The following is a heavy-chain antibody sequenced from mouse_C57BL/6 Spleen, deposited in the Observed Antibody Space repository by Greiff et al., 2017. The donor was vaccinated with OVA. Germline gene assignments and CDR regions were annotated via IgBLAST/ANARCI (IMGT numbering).Heavy chain of an antibody. Sequence: EVQLQQSGPELVKPGASVKISCKASGYTFTDYYMNWVKQSHGKSLEWIGDINPNNGGTSYNQKFKGKATLTVDKSSSTAYMELRSLTSEDSAVYYCARAVLRLMDYWGQGTSVTVSS. CDR3: ARAVLRLMDY. CDR2: INPNNGGT. D-gene: IGHD1-1*01. V-gene: IGHV1-26*01. J-gene: IGHJ4*01. CDR1: GYTFTDYY.